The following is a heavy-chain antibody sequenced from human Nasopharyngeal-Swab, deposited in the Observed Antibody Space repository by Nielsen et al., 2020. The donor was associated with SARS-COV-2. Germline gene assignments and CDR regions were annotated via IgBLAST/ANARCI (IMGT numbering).Heavy chain of an antibody. V-gene: IGHV4-34*01. CDR2: INHNERT. Sequence: SETLSLTCAVYGGSFSGFYWNWIRQPPGRGLEWIGEINHNERTNYNPSLKSRITLSVDTSNKQVSLKMRSVTAADTAVYYCVRLDVSYGNKLFDQWGQGNLVTVAS. CDR3: VRLDVSYGNKLFDQ. D-gene: IGHD2/OR15-2a*01. J-gene: IGHJ5*02. CDR1: GGSFSGFY.